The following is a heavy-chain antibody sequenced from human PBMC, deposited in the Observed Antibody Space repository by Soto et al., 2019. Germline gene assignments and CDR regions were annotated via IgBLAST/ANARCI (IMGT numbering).Heavy chain of an antibody. V-gene: IGHV4-30-2*01. CDR2: IYHSGST. CDR3: ARGNTVTRFDY. J-gene: IGHJ4*02. D-gene: IGHD4-17*01. Sequence: TLSLTCSVSGGSISIGGYSWIWIRQPPGKGLEWIGYIYHSGSTYYNPSLKSRVTISVDRSKNQFSLKLSSVTAADTAVYYCARGNTVTRFDYWGQGTLVTVSS. CDR1: GGSISIGGYS.